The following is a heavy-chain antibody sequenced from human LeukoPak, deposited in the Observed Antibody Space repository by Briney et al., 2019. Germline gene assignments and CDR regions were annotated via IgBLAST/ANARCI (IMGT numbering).Heavy chain of an antibody. CDR2: ISGSGGSI. D-gene: IGHD2-21*02. V-gene: IGHV3-23*01. J-gene: IGHJ4*02. Sequence: GGSLRLSCAASGFTFSSYAMSWVRQAPGKGLEWVSAISGSGGSIYYADSVKGRFTISRDNSKNTLYLQMNGLRAEDTAVYYCAKDVTIVVVTYFDYWGQGTLVTVSS. CDR3: AKDVTIVVVTYFDY. CDR1: GFTFSSYA.